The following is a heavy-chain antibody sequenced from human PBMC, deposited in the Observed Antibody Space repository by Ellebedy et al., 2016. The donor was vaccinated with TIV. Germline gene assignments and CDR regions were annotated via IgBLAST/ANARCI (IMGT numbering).Heavy chain of an antibody. J-gene: IGHJ4*02. V-gene: IGHV3-53*01. Sequence: GESLKISCAASDFTVSSNYMSWVRQAPGKGLEWVSVIYSGGTTHYADSLKGRFTISRDKSKNTMYLQMNSLRAEDTAVYYCAGHGDRAMTHWGQGTLVTVSS. CDR2: IYSGGTT. D-gene: IGHD5-18*01. CDR1: DFTVSSNY. CDR3: AGHGDRAMTH.